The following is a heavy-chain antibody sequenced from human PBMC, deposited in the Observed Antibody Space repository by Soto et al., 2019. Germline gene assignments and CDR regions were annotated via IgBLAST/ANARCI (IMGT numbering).Heavy chain of an antibody. Sequence: SVKVSCKASGGTFSSYTISWVRQAPGQGLEWMGRIIPILGIANYAQKFQGRVTITADKSTSTAYMELSSLRSEDTAVYYCAREAPGIAVAVLTHDAFDIWGQGTMVTVSS. J-gene: IGHJ3*02. D-gene: IGHD6-19*01. CDR3: AREAPGIAVAVLTHDAFDI. V-gene: IGHV1-69*04. CDR1: GGTFSSYT. CDR2: IIPILGIA.